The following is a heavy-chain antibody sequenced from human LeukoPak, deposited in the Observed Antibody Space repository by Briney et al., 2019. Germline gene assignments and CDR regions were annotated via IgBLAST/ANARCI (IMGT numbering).Heavy chain of an antibody. CDR2: IDSDGRDT. CDR3: ASASPPIENYYDSSGHSPFYYYYGMDV. Sequence: GGSLRLPCAASGFIFNRSWMHWVRQVPGKGLVWVSCIDSDGRDTSYADFVKGRFTISRDNAKNTLYLQMNSLRVEDTAVYYCASASPPIENYYDSSGHSPFYYYYGMDVWGQGTTVAVSS. V-gene: IGHV3-74*01. CDR1: GFIFNRSW. J-gene: IGHJ6*02. D-gene: IGHD3-22*01.